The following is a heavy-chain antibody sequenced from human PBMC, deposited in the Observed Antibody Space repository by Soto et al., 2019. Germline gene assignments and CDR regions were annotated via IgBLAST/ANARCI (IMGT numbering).Heavy chain of an antibody. CDR1: GGSISSSSYH. V-gene: IGHV4-39*01. CDR3: ARRTNTAGGWFDS. D-gene: IGHD6-13*01. CDR2: IDYSGTT. Sequence: QVQLQESGPGLVKPSETLSLTCNVSGGSISSSSYHWGWIRQPPGKGLEWIGSIDYSGTTFYNASLNSRVTISADTSKNQFSLKLSSVTAADTALYCCARRTNTAGGWFDSWGQGALVTVSS. J-gene: IGHJ5*01.